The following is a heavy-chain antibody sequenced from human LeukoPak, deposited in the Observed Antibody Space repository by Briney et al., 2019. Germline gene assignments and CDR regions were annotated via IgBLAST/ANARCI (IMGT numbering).Heavy chain of an antibody. CDR2: IYFSGST. D-gene: IGHD3-10*01. CDR3: ARDGMWFGKFRFDY. J-gene: IGHJ4*02. CDR1: GGSISSTTYY. Sequence: SETLSLTCTVSGGSISSTTYYWGWIRQPPGKGLEWIGSIYFSGSTYYNPSLKSRVTISVDTSKNQFSLKLSSVTDADTAVYYCARDGMWFGKFRFDYWGQGTLVTVSS. V-gene: IGHV4-39*07.